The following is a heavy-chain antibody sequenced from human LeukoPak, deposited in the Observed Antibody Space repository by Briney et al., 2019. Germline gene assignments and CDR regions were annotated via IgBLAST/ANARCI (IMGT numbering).Heavy chain of an antibody. V-gene: IGHV3-23*01. Sequence: GGSLRLSCAASGFSFNTYAMSWVRQAPGKGLDWVSSISRSGDGSYYADSVKGRFTISRDNSKNILYLQMKSLRAENTAVYYCAKDKSVLDGGYECTFAVWGQGTVVTVSS. D-gene: IGHD5-12*01. CDR1: GFSFNTYA. CDR3: AKDKSVLDGGYECTFAV. J-gene: IGHJ3*01. CDR2: ISRSGDGS.